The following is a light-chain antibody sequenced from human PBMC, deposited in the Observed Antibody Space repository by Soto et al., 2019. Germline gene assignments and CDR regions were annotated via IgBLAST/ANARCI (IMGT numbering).Light chain of an antibody. CDR2: KAS. CDR3: QQYDTSSRA. V-gene: IGKV1-5*03. J-gene: IGKJ1*01. CDR1: QSVDKW. Sequence: DIQMTQSPSTLSASVGDTVTITCRASQSVDKWLAWYQQKPGRAPKLLIYKASTLEGGVPSRFGGSGSGTEFTLTISNLQPDDFATSYCQQYDTSSRAFGQGTTVEVK.